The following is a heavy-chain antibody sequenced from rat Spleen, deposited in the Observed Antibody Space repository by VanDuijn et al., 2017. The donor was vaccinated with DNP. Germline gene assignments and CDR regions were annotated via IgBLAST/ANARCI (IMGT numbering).Heavy chain of an antibody. CDR3: TTGGPSWFAY. V-gene: IGHV5-29*01. CDR2: ISYDGSDT. D-gene: IGHD3-1*01. J-gene: IGHJ3*01. Sequence: EVQLVESGGGLVQPGRSLKLSCVASGFTFSSYWMYWIRQAPTKGLEWVASISYDGSDTDYRDSVKGRCTISRNIAKSTLYLQMDSLRSEDTATYYCTTGGPSWFAYWGQGTLVTVSS. CDR1: GFTFSSYW.